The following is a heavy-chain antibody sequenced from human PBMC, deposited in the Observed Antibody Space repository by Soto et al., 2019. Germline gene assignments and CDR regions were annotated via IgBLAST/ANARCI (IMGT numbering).Heavy chain of an antibody. V-gene: IGHV4-39*01. J-gene: IGHJ6*02. Sequence: QLQLQESGPGLVKPSETLSLTCTVSGGSISSGSYYWGWIRQPPGKGLEWIGSIFYTGSTYYSPSLRSRVTVSVDTSKNQFSLRLSSVTAADTAIYYCARDRRGRADGFIYYYGMEVWGQGTSVTVSS. CDR1: GGSISSGSYY. CDR3: ARDRRGRADGFIYYYGMEV. CDR2: IFYTGST. D-gene: IGHD3-16*02.